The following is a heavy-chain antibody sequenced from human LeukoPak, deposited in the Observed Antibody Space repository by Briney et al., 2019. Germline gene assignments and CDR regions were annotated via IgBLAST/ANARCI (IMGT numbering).Heavy chain of an antibody. CDR3: ARGESSSWHGPMDV. V-gene: IGHV1-69*04. CDR1: GGTFSSYA. Sequence: SVKVSCKASGGTFSSYAISWVRQAPGQGLEWMGRIIPIFGIANYAQKFQGRVTITADKSTSTAYMELSSLRSEDTAVYYCARGESSSWHGPMDVWGQGTTVTVSS. J-gene: IGHJ6*02. D-gene: IGHD6-13*01. CDR2: IIPIFGIA.